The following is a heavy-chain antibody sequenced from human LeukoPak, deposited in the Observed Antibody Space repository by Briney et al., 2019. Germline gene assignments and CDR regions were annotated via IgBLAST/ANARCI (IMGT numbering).Heavy chain of an antibody. CDR2: IYYSGST. V-gene: IGHV4-59*01. CDR3: AREGGSYYPHYYFDY. D-gene: IGHD1-26*01. CDR1: GGSISSYY. J-gene: IGHJ4*02. Sequence: PSETLSLTCTVSGGSISSYYWSWIRQPPGKGLEWIGYIYYSGSTNYNPSLKSRVTISVDTSKNQFSLKLSSVTAADTAVYHCAREGGSYYPHYYFDYWGQGTLVTVSS.